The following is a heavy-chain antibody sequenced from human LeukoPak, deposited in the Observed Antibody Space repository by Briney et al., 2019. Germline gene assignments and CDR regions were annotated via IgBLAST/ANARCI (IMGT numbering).Heavy chain of an antibody. CDR3: ARDRTVIPAAMSGISY. J-gene: IGHJ4*02. D-gene: IGHD2-2*01. CDR2: INPTGGSA. Sequence: GASVKVSCKASGYTFTNYYIHWVRQAPGQGLEWMGIINPTGGSASYAQKFQGRVTMTRDTSTSTVYMELSSLRSEDTAVYYCARDRTVIPAAMSGISYWGQGTLVTVSS. V-gene: IGHV1-46*01. CDR1: GYTFTNYY.